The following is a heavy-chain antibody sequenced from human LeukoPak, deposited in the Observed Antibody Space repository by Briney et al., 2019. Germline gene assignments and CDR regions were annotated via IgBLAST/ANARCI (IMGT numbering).Heavy chain of an antibody. D-gene: IGHD4-17*01. J-gene: IGHJ3*02. Sequence: ASVKVSCKASGYTFTGYYMHWVRQAPGQGLEWMGWINPNSGGTNYAQKFQGRVTMTRDTSISTAYMELSRLRSDDTAVYYCARVFTTVTYIDIWGQGTMVTVSS. CDR3: ARVFTTVTYIDI. CDR1: GYTFTGYY. V-gene: IGHV1-2*02. CDR2: INPNSGGT.